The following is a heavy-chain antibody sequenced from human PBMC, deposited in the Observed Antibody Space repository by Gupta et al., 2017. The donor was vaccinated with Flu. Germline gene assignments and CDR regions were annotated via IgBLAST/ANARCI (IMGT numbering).Heavy chain of an antibody. V-gene: IGHV3-23*01. CDR1: GFTFSSYA. CDR2: ISGSGGST. D-gene: IGHD1-26*01. J-gene: IGHJ4*02. CDR3: AKVSQTGSGSYYTLDY. Sequence: EVQLLESGGGLVQPGGSLRLSCAASGFTFSSYAISWVRQAPGKGLEWVSAISGSGGSTYYADSVKGRFTISRDNSKNTLYLQMNSLRAEDTAVYYCAKVSQTGSGSYYTLDYWGQGTLVTVSS.